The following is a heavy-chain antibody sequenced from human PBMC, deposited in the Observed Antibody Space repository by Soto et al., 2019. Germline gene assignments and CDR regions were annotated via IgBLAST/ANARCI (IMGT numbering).Heavy chain of an antibody. V-gene: IGHV3-33*01. CDR1: GFTFSSYG. CDR3: ASYLYSSGSPQIFDY. J-gene: IGHJ4*02. Sequence: GGSLRLSCAASGFTFSSYGMRWVRQAPGKGLEWVAVIWYDGSNKYYADSVKGRFTISRDNSKNTLYLQMNSLRAEDTAVYYCASYLYSSGSPQIFDYWGQGTLVTVSS. D-gene: IGHD6-19*01. CDR2: IWYDGSNK.